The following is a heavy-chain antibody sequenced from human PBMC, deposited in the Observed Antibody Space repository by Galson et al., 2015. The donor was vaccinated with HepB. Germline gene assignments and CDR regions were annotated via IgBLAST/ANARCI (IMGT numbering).Heavy chain of an antibody. J-gene: IGHJ6*03. CDR2: VYPGDSDT. D-gene: IGHD4-17*01. CDR1: GYSFTSYW. Sequence: QSGAEVKKPGESLKISCKGSGYSFTSYWIGWVRQMPEKGLEWMGIVYPGDSDTRYSPSFQGQVTVSADKSITTAYLQWSSLKASDTAMYYCARQVDGYSLAGSLYHMDVWGKGTAVTVSS. V-gene: IGHV5-51*01. CDR3: ARQVDGYSLAGSLYHMDV.